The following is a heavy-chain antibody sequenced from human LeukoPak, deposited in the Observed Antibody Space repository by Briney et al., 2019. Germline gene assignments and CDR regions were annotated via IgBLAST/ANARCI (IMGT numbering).Heavy chain of an antibody. CDR2: INHSGST. J-gene: IGHJ4*02. CDR1: GGSFSGYY. CDR3: ARADPYGGNSADDY. V-gene: IGHV4-34*01. Sequence: PSETLSLTCAVYGGSFSGYYWSWIRQPPGEGLEWIGEINHSGSTNYNPSLKSRVTISVDTSKNQFSLKLSSVTAADTAVYYCARADPYGGNSADDYWGQGTLVTVSS. D-gene: IGHD4-23*01.